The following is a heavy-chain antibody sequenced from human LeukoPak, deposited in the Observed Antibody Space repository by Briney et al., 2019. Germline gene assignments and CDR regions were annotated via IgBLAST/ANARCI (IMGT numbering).Heavy chain of an antibody. D-gene: IGHD6-19*01. Sequence: KPSETLSLTCTVSGGSISNYWRSWIRQPPGKGLEWIGYVFDSGGTNYNPPLKSRVTISVDTSKKQFSLKLSSVTAADTAVYYCARQYTSGWYWFDYWGQGTLVTVSS. CDR1: GGSISNYW. V-gene: IGHV4-59*08. J-gene: IGHJ4*02. CDR2: VFDSGGT. CDR3: ARQYTSGWYWFDY.